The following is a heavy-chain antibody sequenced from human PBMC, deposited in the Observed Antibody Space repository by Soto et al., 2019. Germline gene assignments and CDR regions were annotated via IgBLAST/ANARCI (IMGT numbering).Heavy chain of an antibody. Sequence: SVKVSCKASGGTFSSYAISWVRQAPGQGLEWMGGIIPIFGTANYAQKFQGRVTITADESTSTAYMELSSLRSGDTAVYYCASGSGSYYYYYGMDVWGQGTTVTVSS. J-gene: IGHJ6*02. CDR3: ASGSGSYYYYYGMDV. V-gene: IGHV1-69*13. CDR2: IIPIFGTA. CDR1: GGTFSSYA. D-gene: IGHD1-26*01.